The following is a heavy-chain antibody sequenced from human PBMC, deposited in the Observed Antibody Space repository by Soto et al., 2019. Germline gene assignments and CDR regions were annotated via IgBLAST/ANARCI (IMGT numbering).Heavy chain of an antibody. CDR1: GGFIRSSRDY. CDR2: IYYSGST. D-gene: IGHD5-18*01. Sequence: SETLSLTCTVSGGFIRSSRDYWGWIRQPPGKGLEWIGSIYYSGSTYYNPSLKSRVAISVDTSKNQFSLKLSSVTAADTAVYYCARQEWIQLWPDDYWGQGTLVTVSS. J-gene: IGHJ4*02. V-gene: IGHV4-39*01. CDR3: ARQEWIQLWPDDY.